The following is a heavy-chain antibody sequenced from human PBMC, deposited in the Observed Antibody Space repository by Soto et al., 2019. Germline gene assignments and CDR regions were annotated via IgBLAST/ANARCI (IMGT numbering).Heavy chain of an antibody. J-gene: IGHJ4*02. V-gene: IGHV4-34*01. CDR3: ARDKITGLFVY. Sequence: SETLSLTCAVYGGSFSGYDWTWIRQPPGTGLEWIGEINHIGSSNYNPSLKSRVTISVDTSKNQFSLKLSSVSAADTAVYYCARDKITGLFVYWGQGTLVTVSS. CDR1: GGSFSGYD. D-gene: IGHD2-8*02. CDR2: INHIGSS.